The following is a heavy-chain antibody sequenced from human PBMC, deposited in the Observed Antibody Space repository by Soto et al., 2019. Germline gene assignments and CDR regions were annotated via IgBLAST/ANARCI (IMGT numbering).Heavy chain of an antibody. CDR3: ANSPEDGYCSSTSCYVLDY. CDR2: ISYDGSNK. D-gene: IGHD2-2*03. Sequence: GGSLRLSCAASGFTFSSYGMHWVRQAPGKGLEWVAVISYDGSNKYYADSVKGRFTISRDNSKNTLYLQMNSLRAEDTAVYYCANSPEDGYCSSTSCYVLDYWGQGTLVTVSS. CDR1: GFTFSSYG. V-gene: IGHV3-30*18. J-gene: IGHJ4*02.